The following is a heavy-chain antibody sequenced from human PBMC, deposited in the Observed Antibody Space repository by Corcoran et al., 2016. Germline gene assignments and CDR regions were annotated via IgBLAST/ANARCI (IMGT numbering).Heavy chain of an antibody. D-gene: IGHD1-7*01. CDR2: IYYRGTT. CDR1: GASISSSSNY. CDR3: ARLRQKWNYGDFDY. Sequence: QPQLQESGPGLVKPSETLSLTCTVSGASISSSSNYWGWIRQPPGKGLEWIGSIYYRGTTYYNLSLKSRVTISVDTSKNQLSLKLTSVTAADTAVYYCARLRQKWNYGDFDYWGQGTLVTVSS. V-gene: IGHV4-39*01. J-gene: IGHJ4*02.